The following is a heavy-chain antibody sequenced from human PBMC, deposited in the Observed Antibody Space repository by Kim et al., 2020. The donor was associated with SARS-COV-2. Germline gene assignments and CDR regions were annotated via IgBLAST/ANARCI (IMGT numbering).Heavy chain of an antibody. CDR1: GGSISSGDYY. Sequence: SETLSLTCTVSGGSISSGDYYWSWIRQPPGKGLEWIGYIYYSGSTYYNPSLKRRVTISVDTSKNQFCLKLSSVTASDTAVYYCASSRNTIFRFYMDVWG. CDR2: IYYSGST. D-gene: IGHD3-3*01. J-gene: IGHJ6*03. CDR3: ASSRNTIFRFYMDV. V-gene: IGHV4-30-4*01.